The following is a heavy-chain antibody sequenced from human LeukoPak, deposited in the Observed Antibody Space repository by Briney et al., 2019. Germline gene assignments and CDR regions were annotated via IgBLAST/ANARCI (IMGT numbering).Heavy chain of an antibody. CDR2: IYTSGST. J-gene: IGHJ6*02. D-gene: IGHD6-13*01. CDR3: ARDRGSSSWYTYYYYGMDV. CDR1: GGSISSYY. Sequence: SETLSLTCTVSGGSISSYYWSWIRQPAGKGLEWIGRIYTSGSTNYNPSLKSRVTMSVDTSKNQFSLKLSSVTAADKPVYYCARDRGSSSWYTYYYYGMDVWGQGTTVTVSS. V-gene: IGHV4-4*07.